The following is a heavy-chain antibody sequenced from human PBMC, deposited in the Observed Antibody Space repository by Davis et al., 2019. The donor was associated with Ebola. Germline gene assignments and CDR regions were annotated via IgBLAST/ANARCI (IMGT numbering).Heavy chain of an antibody. D-gene: IGHD6-13*01. Sequence: PGGSLRLSCAASGITFPTYAMAWVRQAPGKGLEWVSGISDSGGRTYYADSVKGRFTVSRDNSNNALYLQMNSLRVEDTAVYYCSSTDSSNWYLPYWGQGILVTVSS. CDR1: GITFPTYA. CDR2: ISDSGGRT. V-gene: IGHV3-23*01. J-gene: IGHJ4*02. CDR3: SSTDSSNWYLPY.